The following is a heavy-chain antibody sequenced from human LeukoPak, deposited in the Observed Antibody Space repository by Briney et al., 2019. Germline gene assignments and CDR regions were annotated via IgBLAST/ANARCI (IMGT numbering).Heavy chain of an antibody. D-gene: IGHD4-17*01. J-gene: IGHJ4*02. CDR3: ARSSSGRLRYYFDY. CDR1: GGSISSSSYY. Sequence: PSETLSLTCTVSGGSISSSSYYWGWIRQPPGKGLEWIGSIYYSGSTYYNPSLKSRVTISVDTSKNQFSLKLSSVTAADTAVYYCARSSSGRLRYYFDYWGQGTLVTVSS. CDR2: IYYSGST. V-gene: IGHV4-39*07.